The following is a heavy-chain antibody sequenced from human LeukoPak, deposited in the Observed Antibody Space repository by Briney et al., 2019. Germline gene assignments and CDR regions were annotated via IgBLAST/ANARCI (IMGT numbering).Heavy chain of an antibody. Sequence: GGSLRLSCAASGFTFSSYWMHWVRQVPGKGLVWVSRINSDGSSTSYADSVKGRFTISRDNARNTLYVQMNSLRAEDTAVYYCSTGSGHAFDIWGRGAMVTVSS. V-gene: IGHV3-74*01. CDR2: INSDGSST. D-gene: IGHD3-10*01. J-gene: IGHJ3*02. CDR3: STGSGHAFDI. CDR1: GFTFSSYW.